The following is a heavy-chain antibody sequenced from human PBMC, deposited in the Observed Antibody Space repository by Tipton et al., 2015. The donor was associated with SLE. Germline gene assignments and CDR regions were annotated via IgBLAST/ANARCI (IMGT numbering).Heavy chain of an antibody. CDR2: IYTSGCT. D-gene: IGHD6-19*01. CDR1: GGSISNYY. J-gene: IGHJ4*02. V-gene: IGHV4-4*07. Sequence: TLSLTCTVSGGSISNYYWSWIRQPAGKGLEWIGRIYTSGCTNYNPPLKSRVTLSVDTSKNQFSLKLSPVTAADTAVYYCARDHPVAGPFDYWGQGTLVTVSS. CDR3: ARDHPVAGPFDY.